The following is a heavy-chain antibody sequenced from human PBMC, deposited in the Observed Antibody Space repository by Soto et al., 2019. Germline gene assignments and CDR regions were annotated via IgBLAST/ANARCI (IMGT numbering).Heavy chain of an antibody. CDR2: ISWNSGDV. V-gene: IGHV3-9*01. CDR3: AKEPIVVTHWLDP. J-gene: IGHJ5*02. Sequence: EVQLVESGGGLVQPGRSLRLSCAASGFMFDDFAMHWVRQAPGKGLEWVSGISWNSGDVAYADSVKGRFTISRDNAKHTVYLHLDSLSPEDTALYYWAKEPIVVTHWLDPWGQGTLVTVSS. CDR1: GFMFDDFA. D-gene: IGHD3-22*01.